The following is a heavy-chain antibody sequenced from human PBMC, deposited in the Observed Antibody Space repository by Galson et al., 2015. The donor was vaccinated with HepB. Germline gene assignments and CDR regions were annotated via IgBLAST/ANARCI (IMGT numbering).Heavy chain of an antibody. CDR2: INPNSGGT. J-gene: IGHJ4*02. V-gene: IGHV1-2*04. CDR3: ARAGIGKWLPNYDY. D-gene: IGHD3-22*01. Sequence: SLKVSCKASGYTFTGYYMHWVRQAPGQGLEWMGWINPNSGGTNYAQKFQGWVTMTRDTSISTAYMELSRLRSDDTAVYYCARAGIGKWLPNYDYWGQGTLVTVSS. CDR1: GYTFTGYY.